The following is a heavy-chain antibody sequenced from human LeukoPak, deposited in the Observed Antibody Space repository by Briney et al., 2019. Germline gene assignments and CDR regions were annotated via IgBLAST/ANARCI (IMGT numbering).Heavy chain of an antibody. CDR1: GGSISSYY. Sequence: PSETLSLTCTVSGGSISSYYWSWTRQPPGKGLEWIGYIYYSGSTNYNPSLKSRVTISVDTSKNQSSLKLSSVTAADTAVYYCAMGDIVATGDEYYYYGMDVWGQGTTVTVSS. J-gene: IGHJ6*02. CDR3: AMGDIVATGDEYYYYGMDV. D-gene: IGHD5-12*01. CDR2: IYYSGST. V-gene: IGHV4-59*01.